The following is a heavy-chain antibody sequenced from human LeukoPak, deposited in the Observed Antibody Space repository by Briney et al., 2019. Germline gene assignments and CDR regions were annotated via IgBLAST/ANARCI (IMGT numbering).Heavy chain of an antibody. CDR1: GGSISSGGYY. Sequence: SETLSLTCTVSGGSISSGGYYWSWIRQHPGKGLEWIGYIYYSGSTYYNPSLKSRVTISVDTSKNQYSLKLSSVTAADTAVYYCARADVQVAGPSFDYWGQGTLVTVSS. J-gene: IGHJ4*02. CDR3: ARADVQVAGPSFDY. CDR2: IYYSGST. D-gene: IGHD6-19*01. V-gene: IGHV4-31*03.